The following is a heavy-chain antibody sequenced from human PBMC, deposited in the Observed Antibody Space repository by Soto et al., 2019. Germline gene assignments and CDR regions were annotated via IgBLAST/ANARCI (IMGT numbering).Heavy chain of an antibody. V-gene: IGHV5-10-1*01. J-gene: IGHJ6*02. CDR3: ARHPRVAARTTYGMDV. D-gene: IGHD6-6*01. CDR1: GYSFTSYW. Sequence: GESLKISCKGSGYSFTSYWISWVRQMPGKGLEWMGRIDPSDSYTNYSPSFQGHVTISADKSISTAYLQWSSLKASDTAMYYCARHPRVAARTTYGMDVWGQGTTVTVSS. CDR2: IDPSDSYT.